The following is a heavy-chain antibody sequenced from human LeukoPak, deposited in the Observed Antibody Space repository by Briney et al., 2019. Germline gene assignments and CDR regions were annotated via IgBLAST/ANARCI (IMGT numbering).Heavy chain of an antibody. CDR2: ISAYNGNT. Sequence: ASVKVSCKASGYTFTSYGISWVRQAPGQGLEWMGWISAYNGNTNYAQKLQGRVTTTTDTSTSTAYMELRSLRSDDTAVYYCARDRSIAARPTENDYWGQGTLVTVSP. CDR1: GYTFTSYG. V-gene: IGHV1-18*01. CDR3: ARDRSIAARPTENDY. D-gene: IGHD6-6*01. J-gene: IGHJ4*02.